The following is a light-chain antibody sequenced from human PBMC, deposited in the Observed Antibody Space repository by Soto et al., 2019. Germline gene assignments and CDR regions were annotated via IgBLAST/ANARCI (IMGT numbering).Light chain of an antibody. CDR3: KSYTSSSTYV. CDR1: SSDVGGFNY. V-gene: IGLV2-14*01. J-gene: IGLJ1*01. Sequence: QSALTQPASVSGSPGQSITISCTGTSSDVGGFNYVSWYQQHPGKAPKLMIYEVTTRPAGVSYRFSGSKSGNTASLTGSGLQAEDEADYYCKSYTSSSTYVFGTGTKLTVL. CDR2: EVT.